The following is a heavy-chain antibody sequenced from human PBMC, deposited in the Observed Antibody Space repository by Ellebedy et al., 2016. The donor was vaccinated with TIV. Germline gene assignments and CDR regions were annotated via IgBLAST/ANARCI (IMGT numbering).Heavy chain of an antibody. CDR1: GFTFSSYW. V-gene: IGHV3-74*01. CDR2: IKSDGSIT. J-gene: IGHJ4*02. Sequence: GESLKISCAASGFTFSSYWMHWVRQAPGKGLVWVSCIKSDGSITTYADSVKGRFTISRDNAKNTLYLQMNSLKTEDTAIYYCVTELSGSFDFWGQGDLVTVS. D-gene: IGHD3-16*02. CDR3: VTELSGSFDF.